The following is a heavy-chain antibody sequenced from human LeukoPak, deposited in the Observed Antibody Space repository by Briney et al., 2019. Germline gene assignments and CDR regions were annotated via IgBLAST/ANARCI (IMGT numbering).Heavy chain of an antibody. V-gene: IGHV4-59*01. D-gene: IGHD3-10*01. Sequence: SETLSLTCAVYGGSFSGYYWSWIRQPPGKGLEWIGYIYSSGSTNYNPSLKSRVTMSVDTSKNQFSLKVSSVTAAETAVYYCARVFDSGSQAYFYYMDVWGKGTTVTIFS. J-gene: IGHJ6*03. CDR2: IYSSGST. CDR3: ARVFDSGSQAYFYYMDV. CDR1: GGSFSGYY.